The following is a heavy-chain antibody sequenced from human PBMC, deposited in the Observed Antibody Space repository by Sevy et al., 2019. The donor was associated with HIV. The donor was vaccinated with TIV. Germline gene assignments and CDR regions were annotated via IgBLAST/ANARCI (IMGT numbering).Heavy chain of an antibody. V-gene: IGHV4-34*01. CDR2: INHSGTT. CDR1: GESFSSYY. Sequence: SETLSLTCAVYGESFSSYYWSWIRQSPGKGLEWIGEINHSGTTNYHPPLKSRVSISADTSKNQFSLKLTSVTAADTGVYYCAVRRRVVIPGVVRRRDQFFFYGMAVWGQGTTVTVSS. CDR3: AVRRRVVIPGVVRRRDQFFFYGMAV. J-gene: IGHJ6*02. D-gene: IGHD2-2*01.